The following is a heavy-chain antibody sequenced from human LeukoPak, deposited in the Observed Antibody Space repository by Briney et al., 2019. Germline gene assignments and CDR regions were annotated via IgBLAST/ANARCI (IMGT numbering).Heavy chain of an antibody. CDR3: ARDALWFGELFLFDY. D-gene: IGHD3-10*01. J-gene: IGHJ4*02. Sequence: ASVKVSCKASGYTFPGYYMHWVRQAPGQGLEWMGRINPNSGGTNYAQKFQGRVTMTRDTSISTAYMELSRLRSDDTSVYYCARDALWFGELFLFDYWGQGTLVTVSS. CDR1: GYTFPGYY. V-gene: IGHV1-2*06. CDR2: INPNSGGT.